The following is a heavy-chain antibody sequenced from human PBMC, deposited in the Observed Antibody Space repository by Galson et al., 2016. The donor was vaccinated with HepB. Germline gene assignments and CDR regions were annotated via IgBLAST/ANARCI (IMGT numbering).Heavy chain of an antibody. D-gene: IGHD6-19*01. CDR2: IYSGCST. CDR1: GFTVSSNY. CDR3: VGGPSGGWA. V-gene: IGHV3-66*01. J-gene: IGHJ1*01. Sequence: SLRLSCAASGFTVSSNYMSWVRQAPGKGLEWVSLIYSGCSTYYADSVKGRFAISRDHSANPLYLQMNSLRAEDTAVYYCVGGPSGGWAWGQGTLVTVPS.